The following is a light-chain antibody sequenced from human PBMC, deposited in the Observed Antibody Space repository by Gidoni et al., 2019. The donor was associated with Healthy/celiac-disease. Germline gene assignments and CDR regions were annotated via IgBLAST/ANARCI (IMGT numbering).Light chain of an antibody. V-gene: IGLV3-1*01. CDR2: QDS. J-gene: IGLJ2*01. Sequence: SSELTQPPPVSVSPGQTASITRSGDKLGDKYACWYQQKPGQSPVLVIYQDSKRPSGIPERFSGSNSGNTATLTISGTQAMDEADYYCQAWDSSTVVFGGGTKLTVL. CDR3: QAWDSSTVV. CDR1: KLGDKY.